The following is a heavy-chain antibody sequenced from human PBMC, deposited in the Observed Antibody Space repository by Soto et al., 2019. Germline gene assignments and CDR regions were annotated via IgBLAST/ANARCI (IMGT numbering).Heavy chain of an antibody. CDR3: ARWKGLRGVIRGPWFDP. CDR2: IYYSGST. V-gene: IGHV4-31*03. J-gene: IGHJ5*02. Sequence: PSETLSLTCTVSGGSISSGGYYWSWIRQHPGKGLEWIGYIYYSGSTYYNPSLKSRVTISVDTSKNQFSLKLSSVTAADTAVYYCARWKGLRGVIRGPWFDPWGQGTLVTVSS. CDR1: GGSISSGGYY. D-gene: IGHD3-10*01.